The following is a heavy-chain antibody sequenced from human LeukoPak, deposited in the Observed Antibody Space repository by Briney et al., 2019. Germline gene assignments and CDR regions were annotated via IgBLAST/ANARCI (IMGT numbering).Heavy chain of an antibody. D-gene: IGHD2-2*02. V-gene: IGHV3-21*01. J-gene: IGHJ4*02. CDR2: ISSSSSYI. CDR3: AKDRIVVVPAAILDY. CDR1: GVTFSSYA. Sequence: GGALRLSCAASGVTFSSYAMSWVRQAPGKGREWGSSISSSSSYIYYADSVKGRFTISRDNAKNSLYLQMNSLRAEDTAVYYCAKDRIVVVPAAILDYWGQGTLVTVSS.